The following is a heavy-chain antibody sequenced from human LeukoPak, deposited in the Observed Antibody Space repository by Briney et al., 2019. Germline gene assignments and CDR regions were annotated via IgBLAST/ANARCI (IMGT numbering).Heavy chain of an antibody. CDR2: INPSGGST. Sequence: APVKVSCKASGYTFTSYYMHWVRQAPGQGLEWMGIINPSGGSTSYAQKFQGRVTMTRDTSTSTVYMELSSLRSEDTAVYYCARAQSVTMIVGGWFDPWGQGTLVTVSS. D-gene: IGHD3-22*01. V-gene: IGHV1-46*01. J-gene: IGHJ5*02. CDR3: ARAQSVTMIVGGWFDP. CDR1: GYTFTSYY.